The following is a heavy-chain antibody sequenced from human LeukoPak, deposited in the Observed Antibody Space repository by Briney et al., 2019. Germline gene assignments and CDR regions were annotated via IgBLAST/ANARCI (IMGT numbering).Heavy chain of an antibody. CDR1: GLTFSSYS. J-gene: IGHJ6*03. V-gene: IGHV3-21*01. D-gene: IGHD1-14*01. Sequence: GGSLRLSCAASGLTFSSYSMNWVRQAPGKGLEWVSSISSSSSYIYYADSVKGRFTISRDNAKNSLYLQMNSLRAEDTAVYYCARSGGFNYYYYMDVWGKGTTVTVSS. CDR2: ISSSSSYI. CDR3: ARSGGFNYYYYMDV.